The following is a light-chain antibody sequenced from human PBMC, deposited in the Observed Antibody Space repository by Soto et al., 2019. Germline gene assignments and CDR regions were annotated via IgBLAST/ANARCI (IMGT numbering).Light chain of an antibody. J-gene: IGLJ1*01. CDR2: DVT. CDR3: CSYADTFYV. Sequence: QSALTQPRSVSGSPGQSVTISCTGTNSDVGQYNSVSWYQHYPGKVPKLMIYDVTQRSSGVPDRFSGSKSGNTASLIISGLQTEDEADYYCCSYADTFYVFGTGTKLTVL. CDR1: NSDVGQYNS. V-gene: IGLV2-11*01.